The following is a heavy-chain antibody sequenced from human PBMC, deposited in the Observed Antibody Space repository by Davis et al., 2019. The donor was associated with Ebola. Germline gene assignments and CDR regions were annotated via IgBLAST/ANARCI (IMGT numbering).Heavy chain of an antibody. Sequence: PGGSLRLSCAASGFTFSSYSINWVRQAPGKGLEWVSSIGSNPSFRYYTDSLKGRFTISRDNTKNSLYLQMDSLRAEDTAVYYCVRDQGYYGMDVWGQGTTVTVS. CDR2: IGSNPSFR. CDR1: GFTFSSYS. CDR3: VRDQGYYGMDV. V-gene: IGHV3-21*01. J-gene: IGHJ6*02.